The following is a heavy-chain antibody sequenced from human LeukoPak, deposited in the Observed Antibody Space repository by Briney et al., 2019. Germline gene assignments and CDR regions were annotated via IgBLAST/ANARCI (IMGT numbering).Heavy chain of an antibody. D-gene: IGHD2-15*01. CDR1: GDSLSSYY. Sequence: PSETLSLTCTASGDSLSSYYRSWVRQPPGKGLEWIGYIYYSGSTNYHPYLKSRVTISVDTSKNQFSLKLSSVTAADTAVYYCARQGLYCSGGSCYTGWFDPWGQGTLVTVSS. CDR2: IYYSGST. CDR3: ARQGLYCSGGSCYTGWFDP. J-gene: IGHJ5*02. V-gene: IGHV4-59*01.